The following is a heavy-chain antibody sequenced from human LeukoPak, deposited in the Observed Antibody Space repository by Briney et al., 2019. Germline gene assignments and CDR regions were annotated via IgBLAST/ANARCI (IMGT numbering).Heavy chain of an antibody. Sequence: GRSLRLSCAASGSTFSDYYMSWIRQAPWKWLEWVSYISSSGSTIYYADSVKGRFTISRDNAKNSLYLQMNSLRAEDTAVYYCARSPEWIDGVDVWGQGTTVTVSS. D-gene: IGHD2-2*03. V-gene: IGHV3-11*01. J-gene: IGHJ6*02. CDR1: GSTFSDYY. CDR3: ARSPEWIDGVDV. CDR2: ISSSGSTI.